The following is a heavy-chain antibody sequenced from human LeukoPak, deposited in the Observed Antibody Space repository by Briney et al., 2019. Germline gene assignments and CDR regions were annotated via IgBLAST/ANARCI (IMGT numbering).Heavy chain of an antibody. V-gene: IGHV1-69*01. D-gene: IGHD2-8*02. CDR2: IIPIFGTA. CDR3: ARGGPSILVVLDAQYDAFDI. J-gene: IGHJ3*02. Sequence: SVKVSCKASGGTFSSYAISWVRQAPGQGLEWMGGIIPIFGTANYAQKFQGRVTITADESTSTAYMELSSLRSEDTAVYYCARGGPSILVVLDAQYDAFDIWGQGTMVTVSS. CDR1: GGTFSSYA.